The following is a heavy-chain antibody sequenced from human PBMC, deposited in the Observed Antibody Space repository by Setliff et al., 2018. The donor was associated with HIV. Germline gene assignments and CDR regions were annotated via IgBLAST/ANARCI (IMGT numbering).Heavy chain of an antibody. CDR2: IFASGST. D-gene: IGHD5-12*01. CDR3: VGGLRSRSQGHFDY. CDR1: GGSISTYY. J-gene: IGHJ4*02. V-gene: IGHV4-4*07. Sequence: NPSETLSLTCTVSGGSISTYYLTWIRQPAGKGLEWIGRIFASGSTNYNPSLKSRVTMSVDTSKNQFSLRLSSVTAADTAVYYCVGGLRSRSQGHFDYWGRGTLVTVSS.